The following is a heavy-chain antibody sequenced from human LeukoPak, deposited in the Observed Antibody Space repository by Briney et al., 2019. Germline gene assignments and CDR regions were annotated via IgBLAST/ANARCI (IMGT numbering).Heavy chain of an antibody. D-gene: IGHD2/OR15-2a*01. J-gene: IGHJ4*02. Sequence: SETLSLTCSVSGGSISSYYWNWLRQPAGKGLEWIGRIYASGSTNYNPSLKSRVTISMDKSKNHFSLNLKSVTAADTAFYYCARDFYGDDGHHPFDYWGQGIQVTVSS. CDR1: GGSISSYY. CDR3: ARDFYGDDGHHPFDY. CDR2: IYASGST. V-gene: IGHV4-4*07.